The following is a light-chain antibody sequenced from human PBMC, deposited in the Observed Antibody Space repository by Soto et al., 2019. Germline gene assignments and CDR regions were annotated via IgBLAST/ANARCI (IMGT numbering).Light chain of an antibody. CDR3: LQYHNLWA. V-gene: IGKV3-15*01. CDR1: QNIYSN. J-gene: IGKJ1*01. CDR2: RAS. Sequence: PATLSVSPGERATLSCRASQNIYSNVAWYQQRPGQAPRLLIYRASTRAPGIPARFSGSGSGTEFTLTISSLQSEDFTVYSCLQYHNLWAFGQGTKV.